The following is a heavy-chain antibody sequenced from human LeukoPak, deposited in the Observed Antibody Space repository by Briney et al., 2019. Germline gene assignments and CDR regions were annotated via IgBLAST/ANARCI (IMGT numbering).Heavy chain of an antibody. D-gene: IGHD3-10*01. CDR2: INWNSGNI. CDR3: AREPVLLWFGELLYFDY. V-gene: IGHV3-9*01. J-gene: IGHJ4*02. Sequence: GGSLRLSCAASGFTFDDYAMHWVRQAPGKGLEWVSGINWNSGNIGYADSVKGRFTISRDNAKNSLYLQMNSLRAEDTAVYYCAREPVLLWFGELLYFDYWGQGTLVTVSS. CDR1: GFTFDDYA.